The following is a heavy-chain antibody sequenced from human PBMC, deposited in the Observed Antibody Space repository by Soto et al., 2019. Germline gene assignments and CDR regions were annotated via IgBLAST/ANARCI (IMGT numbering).Heavy chain of an antibody. Sequence: PSETLSLTCTVSGGSISSGGYYWSWIRQHPGKGLEWIGYIYYSGSTYYNPSLKSRVTISVDTSKNQFSLKLSSVTAADTAVYYCAKYSSSWSLDYWGQGTLVTVSS. V-gene: IGHV4-31*03. CDR3: AKYSSSWSLDY. CDR2: IYYSGST. J-gene: IGHJ4*02. D-gene: IGHD6-13*01. CDR1: GGSISSGGYY.